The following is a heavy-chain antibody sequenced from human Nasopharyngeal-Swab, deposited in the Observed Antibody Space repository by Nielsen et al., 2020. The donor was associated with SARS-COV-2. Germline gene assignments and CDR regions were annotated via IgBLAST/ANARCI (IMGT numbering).Heavy chain of an antibody. CDR1: GFTFSSYD. CDR3: ARDQGSGSYGAFDI. D-gene: IGHD1-26*01. CDR2: IGTAGDT. J-gene: IGHJ3*02. V-gene: IGHV3-13*01. Sequence: SCAASGFTFSSYDMHWVRQATGKGLEWVSAIGTAGDTYYPGSVKGRFTISRENAKNSLYLQMNSLRAGDTAVYYCARDQGSGSYGAFDIWGQGTMVTVSS.